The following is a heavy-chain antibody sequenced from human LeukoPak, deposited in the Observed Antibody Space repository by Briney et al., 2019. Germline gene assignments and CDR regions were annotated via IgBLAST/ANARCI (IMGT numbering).Heavy chain of an antibody. V-gene: IGHV1-2*02. CDR1: GYTFIDYY. Sequence: ASVKVSCKTSGYTFIDYYIHWVRQAPGQGLEWMGWINPNSGGTNYAQKFQGRVTMTRDTSISTAYMELSRLRSDDTAVYYCARARYSYEVDYWGQGTLVTVSS. D-gene: IGHD5-18*01. CDR3: ARARYSYEVDY. CDR2: INPNSGGT. J-gene: IGHJ4*02.